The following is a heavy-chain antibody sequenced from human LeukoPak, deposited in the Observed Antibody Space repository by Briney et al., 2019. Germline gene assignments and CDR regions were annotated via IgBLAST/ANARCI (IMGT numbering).Heavy chain of an antibody. Sequence: ASVKVSCKASNYTFTNYGISWVRQAPGQGLEWMGWIRAYNGKTNYAQKLQGRVTMTTDTSTSTAYMELRSLRSDDTAVYYCARGPGLLCSGGGCYRGGSFDYWGQGTLVTVSS. CDR3: ARGPGLLCSGGGCYRGGSFDY. CDR2: IRAYNGKT. CDR1: NYTFTNYG. J-gene: IGHJ4*02. D-gene: IGHD2-15*01. V-gene: IGHV1-18*01.